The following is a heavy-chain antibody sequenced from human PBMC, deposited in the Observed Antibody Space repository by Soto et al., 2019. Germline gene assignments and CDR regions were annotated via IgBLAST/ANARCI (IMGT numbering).Heavy chain of an antibody. D-gene: IGHD3-22*01. CDR3: ARSYYYDSSGLDY. CDR1: GRSITSCY. CDR2: IYYSGST. J-gene: IGHJ4*02. Sequence: SGFLALICTVSGRSITSCYWSWMRQHPGKGLEWIGYIYYSGSTNYNPSLKSRVTISVDTSKNQFSLKLSSVTAADTAVYYCARSYYYDSSGLDYWGQGTLVTVS. V-gene: IGHV4-59*07.